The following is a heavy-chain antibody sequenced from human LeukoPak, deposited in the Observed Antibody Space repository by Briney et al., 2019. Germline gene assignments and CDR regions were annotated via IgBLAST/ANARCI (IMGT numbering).Heavy chain of an antibody. J-gene: IGHJ1*01. D-gene: IGHD3-22*01. CDR3: ARSRGVIVVASTLEYFQH. V-gene: IGHV1-69*06. Sequence: ASVKVSCKASGGTFSSYAISWVRQAPGQGLEWMGGVIPIFGTANYAQKFQGRVTITADKSTSTAYMELSSLRSEDTAVYYCARSRGVIVVASTLEYFQHRGQGTLVTVSS. CDR2: VIPIFGTA. CDR1: GGTFSSYA.